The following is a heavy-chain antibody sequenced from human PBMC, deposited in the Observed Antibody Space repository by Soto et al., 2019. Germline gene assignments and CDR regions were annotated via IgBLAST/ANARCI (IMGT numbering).Heavy chain of an antibody. CDR1: GGSISSGGYY. D-gene: IGHD1-26*01. CDR3: ARDQEGSYGGRTNWFDP. Sequence: SETLSLSCTVSGGSISSGGYYWSWIRQHPGKGLEWIGYIYYSGSTYYNPTLKSRVTISVDTSKNQFSLKLGSVTAADTAVYYCARDQEGSYGGRTNWFDPWGQGTLVTVSS. V-gene: IGHV4-31*03. J-gene: IGHJ5*02. CDR2: IYYSGST.